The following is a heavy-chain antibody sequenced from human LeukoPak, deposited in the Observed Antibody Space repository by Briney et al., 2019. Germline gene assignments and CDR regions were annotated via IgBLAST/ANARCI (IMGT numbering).Heavy chain of an antibody. CDR3: ARVGYSSSYDY. Sequence: PSETLSLTCAVYGGSFSGYYWSWIRQPPGKGLEWIGEIHHSGSTNYNPSLKSRVPISVDKSKNQFSLKMRSVTAADTAVYYCARVGYSSSYDYWGQGTLVTVSS. J-gene: IGHJ4*02. CDR1: GGSFSGYY. CDR2: IHHSGST. D-gene: IGHD6-6*01. V-gene: IGHV4-34*01.